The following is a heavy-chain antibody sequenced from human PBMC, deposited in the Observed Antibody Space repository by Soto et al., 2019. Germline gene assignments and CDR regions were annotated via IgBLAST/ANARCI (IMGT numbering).Heavy chain of an antibody. V-gene: IGHV3-23*01. J-gene: IGHJ4*02. Sequence: GGSLRLSCAASAFTFSDYAMNWVRQAPRKGLEWVSEITAGGSSFYADSVKGRFTISRDNSKNTLYLQMNGLRAEDTAVYYCAKGPTATTTRADYWGQGILVTVSS. CDR2: ITAGGSS. CDR1: AFTFSDYA. CDR3: AKGPTATTTRADY. D-gene: IGHD1-1*01.